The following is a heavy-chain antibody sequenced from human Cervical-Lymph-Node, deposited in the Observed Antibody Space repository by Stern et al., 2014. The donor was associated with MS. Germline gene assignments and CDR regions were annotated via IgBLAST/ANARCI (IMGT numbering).Heavy chain of an antibody. J-gene: IGHJ4*02. CDR2: IYPGDSDT. CDR1: GYSFTKSW. CDR3: ARLKGSLTRGTYFDF. Sequence: EVQLVESGAEVEKPGDSLKISCKGSGYSFTKSWIGWVRQMPGKGLEWMGFIYPGDSDTRHSPSFPGQVTLSADKSINTPDLQWGSLKASDPAIYYCARLKGSLTRGTYFDFWGQGTLVSVSS. V-gene: IGHV5-51*03. D-gene: IGHD4-17*01.